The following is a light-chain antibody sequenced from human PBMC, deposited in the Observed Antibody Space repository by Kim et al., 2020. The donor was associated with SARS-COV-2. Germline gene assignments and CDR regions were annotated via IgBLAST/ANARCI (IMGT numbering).Light chain of an antibody. J-gene: IGLJ1*01. Sequence: SYELTQPPSVSVAPGKPARITCGGNNLGSKSVHWYQQKPRQAPVLVIYYDSDRPSGIPERFSGSNSGNTATLTISRVEAGDEADYYCQVWDSSSDHRVFGTGTKVTLL. CDR3: QVWDSSSDHRV. V-gene: IGLV3-21*04. CDR1: NLGSKS. CDR2: YDS.